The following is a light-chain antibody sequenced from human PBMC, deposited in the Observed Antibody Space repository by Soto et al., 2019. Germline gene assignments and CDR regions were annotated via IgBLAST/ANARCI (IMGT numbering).Light chain of an antibody. CDR2: SNS. Sequence: QAVVTQPPSASGTPGQRVTISCSGSSSNIGSNSVNWYQQLPGTAPKLLIYSNSQRPSGVPDRFSGSKSDTSASLAIGGLQSEDEADYYCAAWDDSLNGYVFGTGTKLTVL. CDR3: AAWDDSLNGYV. V-gene: IGLV1-44*01. J-gene: IGLJ1*01. CDR1: SSNIGSNS.